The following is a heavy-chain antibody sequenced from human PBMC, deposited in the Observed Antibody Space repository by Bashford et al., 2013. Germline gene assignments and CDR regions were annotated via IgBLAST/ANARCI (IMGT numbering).Heavy chain of an antibody. Sequence: VASVKVSCKASGGTFSSYAISWVRQAPGQGLEWMGRIIPILGIANYAQKFQGRVTITADKSTSTAYMELSSLRSEDTAVYYCARRPMTTVTHEGVHDAFDIWGQGTMVTVSS. D-gene: IGHD4-17*01. CDR2: IIPILGIA. J-gene: IGHJ3*02. CDR3: ARRPMTTVTHEGVHDAFDI. CDR1: GGTFSSYA. V-gene: IGHV1-69*04.